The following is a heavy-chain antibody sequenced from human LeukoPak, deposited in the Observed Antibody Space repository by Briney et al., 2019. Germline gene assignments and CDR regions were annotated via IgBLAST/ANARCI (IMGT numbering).Heavy chain of an antibody. CDR1: GFTFSSSA. J-gene: IGHJ4*02. V-gene: IGHV3-21*01. CDR2: ITGSSDYI. CDR3: AKFKGHYGDSEYYFDS. Sequence: GGSLRLSCAASGFTFSSSAMSWVRQVPGKGLEWVSCITGSSDYIFYADSVRGRFTISRDNAKNSLFLQMNSLRAEDTAVYYCAKFKGHYGDSEYYFDSWGQGTLVTVSS. D-gene: IGHD3-10*01.